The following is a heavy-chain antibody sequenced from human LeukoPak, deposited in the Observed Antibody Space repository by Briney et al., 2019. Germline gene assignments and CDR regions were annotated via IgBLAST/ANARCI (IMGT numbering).Heavy chain of an antibody. CDR1: GFTFSSYG. Sequence: GGSLRLSCAVSGFTFSSYGMHWVRQVPGKGLEWVAVISYDGSNKYYADSVKGRFTISRDNSKNTLYLQMNSLRAEDTAVYYCAKDYDFWSGYSFDYWGQGTLVTVSS. J-gene: IGHJ4*02. D-gene: IGHD3-3*01. CDR2: ISYDGSNK. CDR3: AKDYDFWSGYSFDY. V-gene: IGHV3-30*18.